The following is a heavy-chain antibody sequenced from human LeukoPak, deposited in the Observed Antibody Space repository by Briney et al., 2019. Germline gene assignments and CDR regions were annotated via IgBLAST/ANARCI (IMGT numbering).Heavy chain of an antibody. D-gene: IGHD2/OR15-2a*01. CDR3: ARAGIVNALDY. CDR1: GYTFSIYG. J-gene: IGHJ4*02. Sequence: GMSLRLSCAASGYTFSIYGMNWVRQAPGKGLEWVAIIWYDGSNTCFAESVMGRFSISKDNFKNTVYLQMNSLKIEDTGVYYCARAGIVNALDYWGQGAQVTVSS. V-gene: IGHV3-33*01. CDR2: IWYDGSNT.